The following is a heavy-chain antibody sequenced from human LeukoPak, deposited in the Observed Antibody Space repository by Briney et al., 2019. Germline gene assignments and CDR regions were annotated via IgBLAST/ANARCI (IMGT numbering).Heavy chain of an antibody. J-gene: IGHJ4*02. Sequence: SETLSLTCTVSGGSISSGDYYWSWIRQPPGKGLEWIGYIYYSGSTYYNPSLKSRVTISVDTSKNQFSLKLSSVTAADTAVYYCARTRGYSYGGDYYFDYWGQGTLVTVSS. CDR2: IYYSGST. D-gene: IGHD5-18*01. CDR3: ARTRGYSYGGDYYFDY. V-gene: IGHV4-30-4*08. CDR1: GGSISSGDYY.